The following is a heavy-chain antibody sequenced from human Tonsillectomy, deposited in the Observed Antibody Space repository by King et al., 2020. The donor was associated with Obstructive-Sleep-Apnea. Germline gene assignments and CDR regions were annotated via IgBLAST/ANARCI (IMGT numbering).Heavy chain of an antibody. CDR1: GGSISSSGYY. CDR2: IYYSGST. V-gene: IGHV4-39*07. J-gene: IGHJ4*02. D-gene: IGHD6-13*01. CDR3: ARVPLQYTSSFK. Sequence: QLQESGPGLVKPSETLSLTCSVSGGSISSSGYYWGWIRQPPGKGLEWIGSIYYSGSTYYNPSLKSRVTISVDTSKNQFSLKLSSVTAADTAVYYCARVPLQYTSSFKGGQGTLVTVSS.